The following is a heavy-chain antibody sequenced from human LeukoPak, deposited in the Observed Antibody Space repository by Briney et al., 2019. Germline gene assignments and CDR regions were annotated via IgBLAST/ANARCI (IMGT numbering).Heavy chain of an antibody. CDR1: GYTFTSYD. D-gene: IGHD1-14*01. CDR3: ARGALPRRGHYFDY. J-gene: IGHJ4*02. Sequence: ASVKVSCKASGYTFTSYDINWVRQATGQGLEWMGWMNPNSGNTGYAQKFQGRVIITRNTSISTAYMELSSLRSEDTAVYYCARGALPRRGHYFDYWGQGTLVTVSS. CDR2: MNPNSGNT. V-gene: IGHV1-8*03.